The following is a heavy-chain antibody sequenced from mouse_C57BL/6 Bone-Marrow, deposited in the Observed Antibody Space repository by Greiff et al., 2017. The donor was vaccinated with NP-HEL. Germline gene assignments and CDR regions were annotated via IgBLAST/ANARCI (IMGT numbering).Heavy chain of an antibody. CDR2: INPNNGGT. CDR3: ARGLRRGFAY. J-gene: IGHJ3*01. D-gene: IGHD2-4*01. V-gene: IGHV1-22*01. CDR1: GYTFTDSN. Sequence: VQLQQSGPELVKPGASVKMSCKASGYTFTDSNMHWVKQSHGKSLEWIGYINPNNGGTSYNQTFKGKATLTVNKSSSTAYMEPRSLTSEDSAVYYCARGLRRGFAYWGQGTLVTVSA.